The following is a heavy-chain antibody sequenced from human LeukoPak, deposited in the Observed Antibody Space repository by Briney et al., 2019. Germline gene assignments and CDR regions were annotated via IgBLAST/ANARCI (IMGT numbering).Heavy chain of an antibody. CDR1: GGSISSSSYY. Sequence: SETLSLTCTVSGGSISSSSYYWGWIRQPPGKGLEWIGSIYYGGSTYYNPSLKSRVTISVDTSKNQFSLKLSSVTAADTAVYYCARPRSAAASWYFDLWGRGTLVTVSS. D-gene: IGHD6-13*01. CDR2: IYYGGST. CDR3: ARPRSAAASWYFDL. J-gene: IGHJ2*01. V-gene: IGHV4-39*01.